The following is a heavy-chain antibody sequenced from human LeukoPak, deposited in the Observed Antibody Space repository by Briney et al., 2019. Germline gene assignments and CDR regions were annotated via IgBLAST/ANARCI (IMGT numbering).Heavy chain of an antibody. J-gene: IGHJ3*01. Sequence: ASVNLSFKSSGYSFTDYYINWVRHAPGQGLEWVGWINPKTGGTKNALKFYARVTLTRDTPISSAYMELSGLRSDDTAVYYCRSYFEILTGYYGGNAFDVWGQGTMVTVSS. CDR2: INPKTGGT. D-gene: IGHD3-9*01. CDR1: GYSFTDYY. CDR3: RSYFEILTGYYGGNAFDV. V-gene: IGHV1-2*02.